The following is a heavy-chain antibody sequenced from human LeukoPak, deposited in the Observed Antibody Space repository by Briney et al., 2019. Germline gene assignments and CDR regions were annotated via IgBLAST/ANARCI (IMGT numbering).Heavy chain of an antibody. CDR3: ARGFDSSSGWYPAFDI. J-gene: IGHJ3*02. CDR1: GGSITSYD. CDR2: FYTSGST. Sequence: PSETLSLTCTVSGGSITSYDWSWIRQPAGKGLEWIGRFYTSGSTNYNPSLKSRVIISVDTSKNQFSLKLSSVTAADTAMYYCARGFDSSSGWYPAFDIWGHGTMGTVSS. D-gene: IGHD6-19*01. V-gene: IGHV4-4*07.